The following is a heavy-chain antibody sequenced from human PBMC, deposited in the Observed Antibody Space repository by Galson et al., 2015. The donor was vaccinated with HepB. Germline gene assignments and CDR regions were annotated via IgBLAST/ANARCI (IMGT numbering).Heavy chain of an antibody. CDR3: ARERGQTLGIAVASGWFDP. CDR1: GYTFTSYY. CDR2: INPSGGST. Sequence: SVKVSCKASGYTFTSYYMHWVRQAPGQGLEWMGIINPSGGSTSYAQKFQGRVTMTRDTSTSTVYMELSSLRSEDTAVYYCARERGQTLGIAVASGWFDPWGQGTLVTVSS. J-gene: IGHJ5*02. V-gene: IGHV1-46*01. D-gene: IGHD6-19*01.